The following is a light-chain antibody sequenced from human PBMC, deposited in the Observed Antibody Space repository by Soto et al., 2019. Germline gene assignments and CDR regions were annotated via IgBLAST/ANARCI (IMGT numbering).Light chain of an antibody. J-gene: IGKJ2*01. V-gene: IGKV3-20*01. CDR3: QQYGRLPPYT. Sequence: EIVLTQSPGTLSLSPGESATLSCRASQSVSSSYLSWYQQKPGQAPRLLIHGTSERSTGIPDRFSGSRSRTDFTLTITSLEPEYFAVYYCQQYGRLPPYTFGQGTKLEIK. CDR1: QSVSSSY. CDR2: GTS.